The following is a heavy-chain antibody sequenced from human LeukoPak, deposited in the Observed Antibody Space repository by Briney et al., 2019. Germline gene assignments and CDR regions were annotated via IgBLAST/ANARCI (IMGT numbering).Heavy chain of an antibody. CDR3: ARALYDSSGSYYYHYMDV. J-gene: IGHJ6*03. D-gene: IGHD3-22*01. CDR2: ITYDGSNK. Sequence: GGSLRLSCAASGFTFSSYAMHWVRQAPGKGLEWVAVITYDGSNKYYADSVKGRFTISRDNSKNTLYLQMNSLRAEDTAVYYCARALYDSSGSYYYHYMDVWGKGTTVTVSS. V-gene: IGHV3-30*04. CDR1: GFTFSSYA.